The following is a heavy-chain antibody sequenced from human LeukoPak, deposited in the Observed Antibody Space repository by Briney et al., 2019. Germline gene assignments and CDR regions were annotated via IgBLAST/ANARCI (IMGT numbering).Heavy chain of an antibody. CDR3: ARDLARESAYSSSFGY. Sequence: PGGSLRLSCAASGFTFSSYAMHWVRQAPGKGLEWVAVISYGGSNKYYADSVKGRFTISRDNSKNTLYLQMNSLRAEDTAVYYCARDLARESAYSSSFGYWGQGTLVTVSS. CDR1: GFTFSSYA. J-gene: IGHJ4*02. CDR2: ISYGGSNK. V-gene: IGHV3-30-3*01. D-gene: IGHD6-6*01.